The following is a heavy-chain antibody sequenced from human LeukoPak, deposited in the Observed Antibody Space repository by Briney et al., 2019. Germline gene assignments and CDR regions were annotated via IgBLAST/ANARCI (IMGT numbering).Heavy chain of an antibody. J-gene: IGHJ4*02. CDR2: IYTSGST. Sequence: SETLSLTCTVSGGSISSGSYYWSWIRQPAGKGLEWIERIYTSGSTNYNPSLKSRVTISVDTSKNQFSLKLSSVTAADTAVYYCARELRLRWYFDYWGQGTLVTVSS. CDR3: ARELRLRWYFDY. CDR1: GGSISSGSYY. V-gene: IGHV4-61*02. D-gene: IGHD4-23*01.